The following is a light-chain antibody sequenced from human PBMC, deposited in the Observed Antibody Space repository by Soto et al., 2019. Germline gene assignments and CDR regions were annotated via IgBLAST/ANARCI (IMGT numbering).Light chain of an antibody. J-gene: IGLJ1*01. V-gene: IGLV2-23*03. CDR1: SSDVGSYNL. Sequence: QSALTQPASVSGSPGQSITISCTGTSSDVGSYNLVSWYQQHPGKAPKLMIYEGSKRPSGVSNRFSGSKSGNTASLTISGLQAEDEADYYCCSYAGYSTVVFGSGTKLTVL. CDR3: CSYAGYSTVV. CDR2: EGS.